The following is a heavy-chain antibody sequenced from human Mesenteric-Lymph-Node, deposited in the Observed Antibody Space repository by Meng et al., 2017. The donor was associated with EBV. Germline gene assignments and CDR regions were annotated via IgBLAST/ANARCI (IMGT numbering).Heavy chain of an antibody. D-gene: IGHD5-12*01. V-gene: IGHV1-18*01. Sequence: QVPAVQCGVWVKKPGASMECSCNASGYTFTTYGITWVRQAPGQGLEWMGWISGYNGNANYAQKLQGRVTMTTDTSTSTVHMELRSLRSDDTAVYYCARGYTGYAFLDYWGQGILVTVSS. CDR1: GYTFTTYG. CDR2: ISGYNGNA. CDR3: ARGYTGYAFLDY. J-gene: IGHJ4*02.